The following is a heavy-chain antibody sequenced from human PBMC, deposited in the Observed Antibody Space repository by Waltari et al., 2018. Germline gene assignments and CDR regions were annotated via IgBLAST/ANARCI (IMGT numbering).Heavy chain of an antibody. V-gene: IGHV1-69*01. J-gene: IGHJ5*02. D-gene: IGHD2-21*02. CDR3: AREFGDYSARHWFDP. CDR1: GGTFNTFG. Sequence: QVQLVQSGAEVKKPGSSVKVSCKASGGTFNTFGFNWLRQAPGQGLEWMGGVLPSFGTGNYAQKFQGRLTITADEFTSTVSMELRSLRYEDTAVYYCAREFGDYSARHWFDPWGQGTRVTVSS. CDR2: VLPSFGTG.